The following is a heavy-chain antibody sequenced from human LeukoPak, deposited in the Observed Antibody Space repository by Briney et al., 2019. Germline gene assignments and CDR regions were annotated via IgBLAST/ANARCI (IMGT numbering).Heavy chain of an antibody. Sequence: SETLSLTCAVYGGSFSGYYWSWIRQPPGKGLEWIGEINHSGSTNYNPSLKSRVTISVDTSKNQFSLKLSSVTAADTAVYYCARGPSGYYRNWFDPWGQGTLVIVSS. V-gene: IGHV4-34*01. CDR1: GGSFSGYY. D-gene: IGHD3-22*01. CDR3: ARGPSGYYRNWFDP. CDR2: INHSGST. J-gene: IGHJ5*02.